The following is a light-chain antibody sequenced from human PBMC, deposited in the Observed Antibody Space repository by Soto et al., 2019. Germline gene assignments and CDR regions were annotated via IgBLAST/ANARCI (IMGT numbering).Light chain of an antibody. CDR2: EVT. CDR1: GSDFGRYNR. J-gene: IGLJ3*02. CDR3: SSFTTSDTWV. V-gene: IGLV2-18*02. Sequence: QSALTQPPSVSGSPGQSVTISCTGTGSDFGRYNRVSWYQHTPGTAPKLLIYEVTNRPSGVPDRFSGSRSGNTASLTISGLQAEDDADYYCSSFTTSDTWVLGGGTQLTVL.